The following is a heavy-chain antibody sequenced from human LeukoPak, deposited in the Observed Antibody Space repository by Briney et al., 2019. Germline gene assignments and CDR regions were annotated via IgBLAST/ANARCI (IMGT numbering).Heavy chain of an antibody. J-gene: IGHJ6*03. D-gene: IGHD2-15*01. V-gene: IGHV4-59*01. CDR2: IYYSGST. CDR3: ARGLYCMDV. Sequence: SETLSLTCTVSGGSINSYYCSWIWQPPGKGLEWIGYIYYSGSTNYNPSLKSRVTISVDTSKNQFSLKLSSVTAADTAVYYCARGLYCMDVWGKGTTVTVSS. CDR1: GGSINSYY.